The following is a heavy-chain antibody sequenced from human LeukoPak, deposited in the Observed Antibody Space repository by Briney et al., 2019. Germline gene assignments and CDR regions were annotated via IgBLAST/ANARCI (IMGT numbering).Heavy chain of an antibody. Sequence: GGSLRLSCAASGFTFSSFDMNWVRQAPGKGLEWISYISSSSTTIFYADSVKGRFTISRDNAKNSLYLQMNSLRAEDTAMYYCARRFDYWGQGTLVTVSS. CDR1: GFTFSSFD. CDR2: ISSSSTTI. J-gene: IGHJ4*02. D-gene: IGHD3-16*01. V-gene: IGHV3-48*01. CDR3: ARRFDY.